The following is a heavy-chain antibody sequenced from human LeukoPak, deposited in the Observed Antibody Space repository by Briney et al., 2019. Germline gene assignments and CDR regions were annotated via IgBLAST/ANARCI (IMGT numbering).Heavy chain of an antibody. V-gene: IGHV4-34*01. CDR1: GGSFSGYY. CDR2: INHSGST. CDR3: ASSLARRYYYYMDV. Sequence: SETLSLTCAVYGGSFSGYYWSWIRQPPGKGLEWIGEINHSGSTNYNPSLKSRVTISVDTSKNQFSLKLSSVTAADTAVYYCASSLARRYYYYMDVWGKGTTVTVSS. J-gene: IGHJ6*03.